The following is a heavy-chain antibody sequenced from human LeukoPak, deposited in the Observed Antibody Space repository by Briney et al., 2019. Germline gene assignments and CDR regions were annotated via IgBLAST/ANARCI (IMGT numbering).Heavy chain of an antibody. Sequence: SETLSLTCTVSGGSISSGGYYWSWIRQHPGKGLEWIGYIYYSGSTYYNPSLKSRVTISVDTSKNQFSLKLSSVTAADTAVYYCARDSGSDSSGYYPAFDIWGQGTMVTVPS. D-gene: IGHD3-22*01. V-gene: IGHV4-31*03. CDR3: ARDSGSDSSGYYPAFDI. CDR1: GGSISSGGYY. J-gene: IGHJ3*02. CDR2: IYYSGST.